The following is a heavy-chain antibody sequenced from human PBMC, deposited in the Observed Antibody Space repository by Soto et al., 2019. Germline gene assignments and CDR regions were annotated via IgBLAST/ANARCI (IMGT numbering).Heavy chain of an antibody. Sequence: GESLKISCKGSGYSFAGYWITWVRQKPGKGLEWMGRIDPSDSLTYYSPSFRGHVTISVTKSITTVFLQWSSLRASDTAMYYCARQIYDSDTGPNSQYYFDSWGQGTPVTVSS. D-gene: IGHD3-22*01. CDR2: IDPSDSLT. CDR1: GYSFAGYW. CDR3: ARQIYDSDTGPNSQYYFDS. V-gene: IGHV5-10-1*01. J-gene: IGHJ4*02.